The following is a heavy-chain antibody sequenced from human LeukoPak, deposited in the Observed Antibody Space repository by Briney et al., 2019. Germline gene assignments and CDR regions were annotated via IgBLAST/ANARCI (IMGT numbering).Heavy chain of an antibody. CDR3: ANWRPDASIVGATPLP. D-gene: IGHD1-26*01. CDR1: GGSISSGGYY. V-gene: IGHV4-30-2*01. CDR2: IYHSGST. J-gene: IGHJ5*02. Sequence: SETLSLTCTVSGGSISSGGYYWSWIRQPPGKGLEWIGYIYHSGSTYYNPSLKSRVTISVDRSKNQFSLKLSSVTAADTAVYYCANWRPDASIVGATPLPWGQGTLVTVSS.